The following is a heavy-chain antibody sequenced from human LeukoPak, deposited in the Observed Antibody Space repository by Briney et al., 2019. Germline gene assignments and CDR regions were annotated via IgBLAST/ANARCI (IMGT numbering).Heavy chain of an antibody. CDR2: ICSSGSTI. V-gene: IGHV3-48*03. CDR3: ARSAGTWFDP. CDR1: GFTFSSYE. Sequence: GGSLRLSCAASGFTFSSYEMNWVRQAPGKGLEGVSYICSSGSTIYYAHSVQVRFTLFRDHANNSLYLQMNSLRVEDMAVYYCARSAGTWFDPWGQGTLVSVSS. D-gene: IGHD1-1*01. J-gene: IGHJ5*02.